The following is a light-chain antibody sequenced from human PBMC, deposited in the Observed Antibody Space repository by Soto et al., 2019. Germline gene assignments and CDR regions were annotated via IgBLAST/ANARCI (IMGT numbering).Light chain of an antibody. CDR3: SSYTSSSTVV. V-gene: IGLV2-14*01. J-gene: IGLJ2*01. CDR1: SSDVGGYKY. CDR2: DVS. Sequence: QSALTQPASVSGSPGQSITISCTGTSSDVGGYKYVSWYQQLPGKAPKLMIYDVSNRPSGVSNRFSGSKSGNTASLTISGLQAEDEADYYCSSYTSSSTVVFGGGTKVTVL.